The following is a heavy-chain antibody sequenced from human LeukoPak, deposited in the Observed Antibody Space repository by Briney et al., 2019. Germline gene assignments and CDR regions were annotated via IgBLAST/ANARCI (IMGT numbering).Heavy chain of an antibody. CDR1: GGSVSSDSYH. Sequence: PSETLSLTCTASGGSVSSDSYHWSWIRQPAGKALEWIGRVYLRGTTNYNPSLKGRVTISVDTSKNQFYLNLNSVTAADTATYYCARGVIIINWFDSWGQGTRVTVSS. V-gene: IGHV4-61*02. CDR3: ARGVIIINWFDS. CDR2: VYLRGTT. D-gene: IGHD3-10*01. J-gene: IGHJ5*01.